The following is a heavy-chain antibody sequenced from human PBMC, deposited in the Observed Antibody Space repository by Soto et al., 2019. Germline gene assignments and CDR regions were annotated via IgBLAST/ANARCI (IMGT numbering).Heavy chain of an antibody. CDR2: MNPNSGNT. CDR3: ARVSSGSSEDYYYYMDV. CDR1: GYTFTSYD. Sequence: ASVKVSCKASGYTFTSYDINWVRQATGQGLEWMGWMNPNSGNTGYAQKFQGRVTMTRNTSISTAYMELSSLRSEDTAVYYCARVSSGSSEDYYYYMDVWGKGTMVTVSS. D-gene: IGHD3-22*01. V-gene: IGHV1-8*01. J-gene: IGHJ6*03.